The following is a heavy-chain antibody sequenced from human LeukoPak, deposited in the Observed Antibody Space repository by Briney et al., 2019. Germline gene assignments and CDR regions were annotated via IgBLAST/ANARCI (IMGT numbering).Heavy chain of an antibody. CDR2: MNPNSGNA. D-gene: IGHD3-10*01. J-gene: IGHJ5*02. V-gene: IGHV1-8*01. CDR1: GYTLTSYD. Sequence: GASVKVSCKASGYTLTSYDINWVRQATGQGLEWMGWMNPNSGNAGYAQKFQGRVTMTRNTSISTAYMELSSLRSEDTAVYYCARGRHVLLWFGELLPPHNWFDPWGQGTLVTVSS. CDR3: ARGRHVLLWFGELLPPHNWFDP.